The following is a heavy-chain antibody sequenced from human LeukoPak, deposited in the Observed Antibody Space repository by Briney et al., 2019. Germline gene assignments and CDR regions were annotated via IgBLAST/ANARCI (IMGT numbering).Heavy chain of an antibody. CDR2: IKQDGSEK. CDR3: ARVEFAAMVTGGWFDP. J-gene: IGHJ5*02. D-gene: IGHD5-18*01. Sequence: GGSLRLSCAASGFTFSSYWMSWVRQAPGKGLEWVANIKQDGSEKYYVDSVKGRFTISRDNAKNSLYLQMNSLRAEDTAVYYCARVEFAAMVTGGWFDPWGQGTLVTVSS. V-gene: IGHV3-7*01. CDR1: GFTFSSYW.